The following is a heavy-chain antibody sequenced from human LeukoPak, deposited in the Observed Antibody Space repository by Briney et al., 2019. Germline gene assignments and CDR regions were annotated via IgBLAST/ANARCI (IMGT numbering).Heavy chain of an antibody. V-gene: IGHV4-4*02. J-gene: IGHJ4*02. CDR2: IFHSGST. Sequence: SETLALTCTVYGGSISSNNWWSWVRPSPEKGLEWIGEIFHSGSTNYNPSLKSRLTISLDKSKNQFSLRLTSVTAADTAVYYCARLAIPGKAGYYVEGSNWGQGTLVTVSS. CDR1: GGSISSNNW. CDR3: ARLAIPGKAGYYVEGSN. D-gene: IGHD3-9*01.